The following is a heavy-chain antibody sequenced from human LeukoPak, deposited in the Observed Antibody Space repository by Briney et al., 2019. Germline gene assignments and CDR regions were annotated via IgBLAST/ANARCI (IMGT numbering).Heavy chain of an antibody. J-gene: IGHJ4*02. CDR1: GFTFSNHW. CDR3: ARDKVVGATHFYY. CDR2: IKQDGSEK. Sequence: GGSLRLSCAAPGFTFSNHWMSWVRQAPGKGLEWVANIKQDGSEKYYVDSVKGRLTISRDKAQKSLYLQMNSVRAEDTAVCYSARDKVVGATHFYYWCEGTLVAVSS. V-gene: IGHV3-7*01. D-gene: IGHD1-26*01.